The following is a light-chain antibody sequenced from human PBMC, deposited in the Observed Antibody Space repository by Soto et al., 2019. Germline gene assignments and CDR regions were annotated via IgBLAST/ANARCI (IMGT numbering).Light chain of an antibody. CDR3: ISYTSGSSPYV. J-gene: IGLJ1*01. Sequence: QSALTQPASVSGSPGQSITISCTGTRSDGGGYNYVSWFQQHPGKAPKLVIYEVSNRPSGVSNRCSGSKSANTASLTISGLRADDEADYYCISYTSGSSPYVFGPGTKLTVL. CDR1: RSDGGGYNY. CDR2: EVS. V-gene: IGLV2-14*01.